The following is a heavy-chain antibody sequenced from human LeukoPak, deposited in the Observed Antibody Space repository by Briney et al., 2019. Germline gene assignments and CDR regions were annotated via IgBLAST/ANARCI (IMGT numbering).Heavy chain of an antibody. Sequence: PGGSLRLSCAASGFTFTGHTMTWLRQAPGKGLEWVSIIGGRDDRTYYADSVKGRFTISGDNSKNTLYLQMNSLRGEDTAVYYCAKDPNPFYDFWSGYKWGQGTLVTVS. CDR3: AKDPNPFYDFWSGYK. V-gene: IGHV3-23*01. J-gene: IGHJ4*02. D-gene: IGHD3-3*01. CDR2: IGGRDDRT. CDR1: GFTFTGHT.